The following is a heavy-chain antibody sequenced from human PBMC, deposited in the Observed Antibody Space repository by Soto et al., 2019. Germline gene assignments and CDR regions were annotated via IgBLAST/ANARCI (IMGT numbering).Heavy chain of an antibody. Sequence: PGESLKISCKGSGYSFTSYWIGWVRQMPGKGLEWMGIIYPGDSDTRYSPSFQGQVTISADKSISTAYLQWSSLKASDTAMYYCARLPYSSGWNNWFDPWGQGTLVTVS. CDR2: IYPGDSDT. J-gene: IGHJ5*02. D-gene: IGHD6-19*01. CDR3: ARLPYSSGWNNWFDP. V-gene: IGHV5-51*01. CDR1: GYSFTSYW.